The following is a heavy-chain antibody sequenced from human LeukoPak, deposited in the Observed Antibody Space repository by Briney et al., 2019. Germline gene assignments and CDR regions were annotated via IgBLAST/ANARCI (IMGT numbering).Heavy chain of an antibody. Sequence: GRSLRLSCAASGFTFSSYGMHWVRQAPGKGLEWVAVMSYDGSNKYYADSAKGRFTISRDNSKNTLYLQMNSLRAEDTAVYYCAKDLVRDCSGGSCYGIDYWGQGTLVTVSS. CDR1: GFTFSSYG. CDR3: AKDLVRDCSGGSCYGIDY. V-gene: IGHV3-30*18. J-gene: IGHJ4*02. CDR2: MSYDGSNK. D-gene: IGHD2-15*01.